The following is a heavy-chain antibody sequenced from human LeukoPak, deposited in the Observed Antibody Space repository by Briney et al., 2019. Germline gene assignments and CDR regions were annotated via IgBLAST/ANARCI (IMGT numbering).Heavy chain of an antibody. Sequence: SETLSLTCTVSGGSISSYYWSWIRQPPGKGLEWIGYIYYSGSTNYNPSLKSRVTISVDTSKNQFSLKLSSVTAADTAVYYCARVPGIVENWFDPWGQGTLVTVSS. D-gene: IGHD2-15*01. J-gene: IGHJ5*02. CDR1: GGSISSYY. CDR2: IYYSGST. V-gene: IGHV4-59*12. CDR3: ARVPGIVENWFDP.